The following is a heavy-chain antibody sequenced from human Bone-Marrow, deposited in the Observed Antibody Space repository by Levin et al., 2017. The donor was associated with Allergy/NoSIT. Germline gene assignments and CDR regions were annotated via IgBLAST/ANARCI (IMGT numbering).Heavy chain of an antibody. D-gene: IGHD2-2*01. J-gene: IGHJ3*02. Sequence: GGSLRLSCAASGFIFSNFGMHWVRQGPGKGLEWVADIWSDGTNIYYIESVKGRFTISRDNSKNTLYRTMNSLRAEDTAVYFCARGRGYCTSLSCYGFALDTWGQGTTVTVSS. V-gene: IGHV3-33*01. CDR1: GFIFSNFG. CDR2: IWSDGTNI. CDR3: ARGRGYCTSLSCYGFALDT.